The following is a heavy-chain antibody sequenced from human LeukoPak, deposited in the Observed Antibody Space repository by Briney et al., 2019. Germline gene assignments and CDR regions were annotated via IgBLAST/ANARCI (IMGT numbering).Heavy chain of an antibody. CDR3: ARDQYYGSGTPSYGMDV. V-gene: IGHV4-59*01. Sequence: SETLSLTCTVSGASIRSYYWNWIRQPPGKGLEWIGFIYYSGNTKYNPSLKSRVTISVDTSKNQVSLKLTSVTAAATAVYYCARDQYYGSGTPSYGMDVWGRGTTVTVSS. J-gene: IGHJ6*02. CDR2: IYYSGNT. CDR1: GASIRSYY. D-gene: IGHD3-10*01.